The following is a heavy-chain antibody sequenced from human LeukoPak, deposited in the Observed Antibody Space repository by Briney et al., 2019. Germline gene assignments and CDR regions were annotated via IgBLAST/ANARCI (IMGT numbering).Heavy chain of an antibody. CDR2: ISGSGGST. CDR1: GFTFSSYA. Sequence: QAGGSLRLSCSASGFTFSSYAMSWVRQAPGKGLEWVSAISGSGGSTSYADSVKGRFTISRDNSKNTLYLQMNSLRAEDTAVYYCAKAARSYDILTGLDYWGQGTLVTVSS. J-gene: IGHJ4*02. V-gene: IGHV3-23*01. D-gene: IGHD3-9*01. CDR3: AKAARSYDILTGLDY.